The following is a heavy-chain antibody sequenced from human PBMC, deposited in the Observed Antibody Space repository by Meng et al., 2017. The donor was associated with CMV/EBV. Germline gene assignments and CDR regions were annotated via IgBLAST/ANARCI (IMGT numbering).Heavy chain of an antibody. J-gene: IGHJ4*02. CDR3: AKLAGSSWYGSYFDY. CDR1: GFTFSSYW. CDR2: IKQDGSEK. V-gene: IGHV3-7*01. D-gene: IGHD6-13*01. Sequence: GGSLRLSCAASGFTFSSYWMSWVRQAPGKGLEWVANIKQDGSEKYYVDSVKGRFTISRDNAKNSLYLQMNSLRAEDTAVYYCAKLAGSSWYGSYFDYWGQGTLVTVSS.